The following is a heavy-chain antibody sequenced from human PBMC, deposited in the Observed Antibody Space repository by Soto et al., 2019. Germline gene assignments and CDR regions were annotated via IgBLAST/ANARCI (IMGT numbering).Heavy chain of an antibody. Sequence: GXSLRLSCAASGFTFSSYDIHWVIQATGKGLEWVSAIGTAGDTYYPGSVKGRFTISRENAKNSLYLQMNRMRAEDTAVYYCAKMTTVTTSPSYWGQGTLVTVSS. CDR2: IGTAGDT. V-gene: IGHV3-13*01. CDR1: GFTFSSYD. D-gene: IGHD4-4*01. CDR3: AKMTTVTTSPSY. J-gene: IGHJ4*02.